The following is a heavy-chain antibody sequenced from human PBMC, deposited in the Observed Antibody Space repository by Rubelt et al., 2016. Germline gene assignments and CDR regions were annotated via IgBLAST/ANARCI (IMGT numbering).Heavy chain of an antibody. J-gene: IGHJ4*02. CDR3: AKDGLHDYSNYGNSRGKAR. V-gene: IGHV3-9*01. Sequence: VSGISWNSGSIGYADSVKGRFTISRDNAKNSLYLQMNSLRAEDTALYYCAKDGLHDYSNYGNSRGKARWGQGTLVTVSS. D-gene: IGHD4-11*01. CDR2: ISWNSGSI.